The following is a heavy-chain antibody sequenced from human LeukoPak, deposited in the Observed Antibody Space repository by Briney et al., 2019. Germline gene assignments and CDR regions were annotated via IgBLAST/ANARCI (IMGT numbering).Heavy chain of an antibody. CDR2: LYYTGTT. J-gene: IGHJ3*02. CDR3: ARRPEALHAFDI. V-gene: IGHV4-39*01. CDR1: SGSISNSGYY. Sequence: SETLSLTCTVSSGSISNSGYYWGWIRQSPGKGLEWIGSLYYTGTTYYNPSLKSRVTISADTSNNQFSLKVYSVTAADTAAYFCARRPEALHAFDIWGQGTTVTVSS.